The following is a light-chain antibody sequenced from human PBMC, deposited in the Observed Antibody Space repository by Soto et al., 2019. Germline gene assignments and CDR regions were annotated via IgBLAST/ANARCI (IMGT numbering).Light chain of an antibody. CDR3: QSYDSSLSGSI. CDR1: SSNIGAGYD. CDR2: GNS. V-gene: IGLV1-40*01. Sequence: QSVLTQPPSVSGAPGQRVTISCTGSSSNIGAGYDVHWYQQLPGTAPKLLIYGNSNRPSGVPDRFSGSKSGTSASRAITGLQAEDEAGYYCQSYDSSLSGSIFGGGTKLTVL. J-gene: IGLJ2*01.